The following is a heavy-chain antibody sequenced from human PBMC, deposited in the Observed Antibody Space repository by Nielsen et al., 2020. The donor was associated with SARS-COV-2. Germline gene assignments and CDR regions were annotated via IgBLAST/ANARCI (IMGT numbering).Heavy chain of an antibody. CDR3: ARDRVGTMILGMDV. Sequence: GESLKISCAASGFTFSSYSMNWVRQAPGKGLEWVSVIYSGGSTYYADSVKGRFTISRDNSKNTLYLQMNSLRAEDTAVYYCARDRVGTMILGMDVWGQGTTVTVSS. J-gene: IGHJ6*02. CDR2: IYSGGST. V-gene: IGHV3-53*01. CDR1: GFTFSSYS. D-gene: IGHD3-22*01.